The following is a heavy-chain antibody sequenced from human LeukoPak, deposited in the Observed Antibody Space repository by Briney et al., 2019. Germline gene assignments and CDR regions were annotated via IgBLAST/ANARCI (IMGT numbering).Heavy chain of an antibody. Sequence: GGSLRLSCAASGFTFSSYGMHWVRQAPGKGLEWVAVISYDGSNKYYADSVKGRFTISRDNSKNTLYLQMNSLRAEDTAVYYCAKDNKEMATTGRYYYYYGMDVWGQGTTVTVSS. CDR1: GFTFSSYG. J-gene: IGHJ6*02. V-gene: IGHV3-30*18. CDR2: ISYDGSNK. D-gene: IGHD5-24*01. CDR3: AKDNKEMATTGRYYYYYGMDV.